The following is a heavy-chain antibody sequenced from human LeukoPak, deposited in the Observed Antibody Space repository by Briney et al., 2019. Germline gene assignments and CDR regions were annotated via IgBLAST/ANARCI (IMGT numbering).Heavy chain of an antibody. J-gene: IGHJ6*03. CDR2: IIPIFGTA. D-gene: IGHD2/OR15-2a*01. Sequence: GASMKVSCKASGGTFSSYAISWVRQAPGQGLEWMGGIIPIFGTANYAQKFQGRVTITTDESTSTAYMELSSLRSEDTAVYYCASRAMFLSGDYYYYMDVWGKGTTVTVSS. CDR1: GGTFSSYA. V-gene: IGHV1-69*05. CDR3: ASRAMFLSGDYYYYMDV.